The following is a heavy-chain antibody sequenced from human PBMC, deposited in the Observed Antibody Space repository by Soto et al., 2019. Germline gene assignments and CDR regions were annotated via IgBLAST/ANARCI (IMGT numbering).Heavy chain of an antibody. CDR2: IYSGGST. D-gene: IGHD3-3*01. CDR1: GFTVSSNY. J-gene: IGHJ4*02. CDR3: ARPHDYDFWSGYLY. Sequence: GGSLRLSCAASGFTVSSNYMSWVRQAPGKGLEWVSVIYSGGSTYYADSVKGRFTISRHNSKNTLYLQMNSLRSDDTAVYYCARPHDYDFWSGYLYWGQGTLVTVSS. V-gene: IGHV3-53*04.